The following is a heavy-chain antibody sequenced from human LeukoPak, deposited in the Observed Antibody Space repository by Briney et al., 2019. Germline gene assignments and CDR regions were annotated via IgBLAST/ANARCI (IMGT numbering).Heavy chain of an antibody. J-gene: IGHJ4*02. D-gene: IGHD7-27*01. CDR1: GLAFSTFS. Sequence: PGGSLRLSCAASGLAFSTFSMSCVRQAPGKGLEWVSTISPSGTNTYYADSVKGRFTISRDNSKNTLYLQMNSLRAEDTAIYYCAKLTGDQDYWGQGTLVTVSS. CDR2: ISPSGTNT. CDR3: AKLTGDQDY. V-gene: IGHV3-23*01.